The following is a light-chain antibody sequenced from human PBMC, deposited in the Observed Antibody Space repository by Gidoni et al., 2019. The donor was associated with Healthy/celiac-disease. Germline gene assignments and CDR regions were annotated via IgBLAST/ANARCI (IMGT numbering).Light chain of an antibody. CDR1: QDISNY. V-gene: IGKV1-33*01. Sequence: DIQMTQSPSSLSASVGDRVTITCQASQDISNYLNWYQQKPGKAPKLLIYDASNLETGVPSRFSGSGSGTDFTLKISSLQPEDIGAYYCKQYDNLTYTFGQGTKLEIK. CDR3: KQYDNLTYT. CDR2: DAS. J-gene: IGKJ2*01.